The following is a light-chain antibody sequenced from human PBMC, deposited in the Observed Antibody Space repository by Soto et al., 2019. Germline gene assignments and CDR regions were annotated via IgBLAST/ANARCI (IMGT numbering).Light chain of an antibody. V-gene: IGLV2-23*01. CDR2: EGS. CDR1: NSDVGSYNL. J-gene: IGLJ3*02. CDR3: CSYATSTTWG. Sequence: QSALTQPASVSGSPGQSITISCTGTNSDVGSYNLVSWYQHHPGKAPKLMIDEGSKRPSGVSNRFSGSKSGNTASLTIPGRQAEDEADYHCCSYATSTTWGFGGGTQLPVL.